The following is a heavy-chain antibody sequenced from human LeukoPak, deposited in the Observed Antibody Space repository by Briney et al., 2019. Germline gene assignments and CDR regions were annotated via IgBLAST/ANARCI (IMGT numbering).Heavy chain of an antibody. CDR3: ARDRSHQDWGAGY. CDR2: INPDGGNT. CDR1: GYTFTNSY. Sequence: ASVKVSCKASGYTFTNSYIHWVRQAPGQVLEWMGLINPDGGNTNYAQNFQGRVTLTRDTSTSTVYMELSSLRSEDTAIYYCARDRSHQDWGAGYWGQGTLVTVSS. V-gene: IGHV1-46*01. D-gene: IGHD7-27*01. J-gene: IGHJ4*02.